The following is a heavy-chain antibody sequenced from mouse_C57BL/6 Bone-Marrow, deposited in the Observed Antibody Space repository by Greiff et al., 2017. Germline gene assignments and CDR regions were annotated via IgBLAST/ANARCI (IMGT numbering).Heavy chain of an antibody. Sequence: QVQLQQPGAELVKPGASVKLSCKASGYTFTSYWMHWVKQRPGRGLEWIGRIDPNSGGTKYNEKFKSKATLTVDKPSSTAYMQLSSLTSEDSAVYCWARAYYYGPAWFAYWGQGTLVTVSA. V-gene: IGHV1-72*01. CDR2: IDPNSGGT. CDR3: ARAYYYGPAWFAY. D-gene: IGHD1-1*01. CDR1: GYTFTSYW. J-gene: IGHJ3*01.